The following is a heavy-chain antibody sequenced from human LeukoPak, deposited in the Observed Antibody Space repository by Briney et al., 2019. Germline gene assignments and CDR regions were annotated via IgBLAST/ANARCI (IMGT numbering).Heavy chain of an antibody. CDR1: GGSISNGDYS. CDR2: IYHSGST. J-gene: IGHJ4*02. D-gene: IGHD3-10*01. V-gene: IGHV4-30-2*01. CDR3: ARGRGRGDYFDY. Sequence: PSETLSLTCAVSGGSISNGDYSWSWIRQPPGEGLEWIGYIYHSGSTYYNPSLKSRVTISVDRSKNQFSLKLSSVTAADTAVYYCARGRGRGDYFDYWGQGTLVTVSS.